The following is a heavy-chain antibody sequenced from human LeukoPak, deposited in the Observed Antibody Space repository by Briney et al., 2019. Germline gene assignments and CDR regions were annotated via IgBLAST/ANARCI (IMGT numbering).Heavy chain of an antibody. CDR2: IKSNTDGGTT. J-gene: IGHJ4*02. V-gene: IGHV3-15*01. D-gene: IGHD4-17*01. Sequence: PGGSLRLSCGASGFIFNNPWMTWVRQAPGKGLEWVGRIKSNTDGGTTDYVAPVKGRFTISRDDSKDTLYLQMNSLKTEDIAVYFCATEYYGAYNYWGQGTLVTVSS. CDR3: ATEYYGAYNY. CDR1: GFIFNNPW.